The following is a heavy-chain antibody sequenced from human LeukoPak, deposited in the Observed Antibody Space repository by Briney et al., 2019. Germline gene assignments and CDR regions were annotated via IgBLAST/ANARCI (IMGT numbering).Heavy chain of an antibody. CDR1: GGSVSSGNYY. J-gene: IGHJ2*01. Sequence: SETLSLTCSVCGGSVSSGNYYWNWIRQSPGQGLEWIGYVYYSGSTNYNPSLKSRVTISVDTSKNQFSLKLTSVTATDTAVYYCARDWMSRPFYSFASGSSRGHFDLWGRGTLVTVSS. D-gene: IGHD3-10*01. CDR3: ARDWMSRPFYSFASGSSRGHFDL. CDR2: VYYSGST. V-gene: IGHV4-61*01.